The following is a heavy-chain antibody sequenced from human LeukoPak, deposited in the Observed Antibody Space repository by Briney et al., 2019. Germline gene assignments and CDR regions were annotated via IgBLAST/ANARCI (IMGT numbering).Heavy chain of an antibody. Sequence: SETLSLTCAVYGGSFSGYYWSWIRQPPGKGLEWIGEINHSGSTNYNPSLKSRVTISVDTSKNQFSLKLSSVTAADTAVYYCARFYSRFYYYYMDVWDKGTTVTVSS. J-gene: IGHJ6*03. V-gene: IGHV4-34*01. CDR2: INHSGST. CDR3: ARFYSRFYYYYMDV. CDR1: GGSFSGYY. D-gene: IGHD6-13*01.